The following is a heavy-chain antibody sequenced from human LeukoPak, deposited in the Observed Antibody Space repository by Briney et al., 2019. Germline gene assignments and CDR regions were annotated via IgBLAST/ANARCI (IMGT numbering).Heavy chain of an antibody. Sequence: ASVTVSCTASGYTFTSYDINWVRQATGQGLEWMGWMNPNSGNTGYAQKFQGRVTMTRNTSISTAYMELSSLRSEDTAVYYCARATYSSSWYGDYYYGMDVWGQGTTVTVSS. CDR2: MNPNSGNT. J-gene: IGHJ6*02. CDR3: ARATYSSSWYGDYYYGMDV. D-gene: IGHD6-13*01. V-gene: IGHV1-8*01. CDR1: GYTFTSYD.